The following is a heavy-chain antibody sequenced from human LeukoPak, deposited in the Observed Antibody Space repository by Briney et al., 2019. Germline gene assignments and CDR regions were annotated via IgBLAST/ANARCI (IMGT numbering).Heavy chain of an antibody. CDR1: GFTFSSYS. Sequence: GGSLRLSCAASGFTFSSYSMNWVRQAPGKGLEWVSSISSSSSYIYYADSAKGRFTISRDNAKNSLYLQMNSLRAEDTAVYYCARSGDCSSTSCNYYGMDVWGQGTTVTVSS. CDR2: ISSSSSYI. D-gene: IGHD2-2*01. V-gene: IGHV3-21*01. CDR3: ARSGDCSSTSCNYYGMDV. J-gene: IGHJ6*02.